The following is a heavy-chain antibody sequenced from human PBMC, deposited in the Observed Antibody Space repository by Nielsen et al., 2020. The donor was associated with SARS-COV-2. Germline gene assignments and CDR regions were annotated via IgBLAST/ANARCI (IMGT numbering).Heavy chain of an antibody. CDR2: ISWNSGSI. CDR1: GFTFDDYA. V-gene: IGHV3-9*01. Sequence: SLRLSCAASGFTFDDYAMHWVRQAPGKGLEWVSGISWNSGSIGYADSVKGRFTISRDNAKNSLYLQMNSLRAEDTALYYCAKGSGYCSSTSCSPDYWGQGTLVTVSS. D-gene: IGHD2-2*01. CDR3: AKGSGYCSSTSCSPDY. J-gene: IGHJ4*02.